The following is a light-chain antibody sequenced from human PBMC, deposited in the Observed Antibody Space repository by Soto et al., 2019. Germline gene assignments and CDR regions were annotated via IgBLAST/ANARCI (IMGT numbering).Light chain of an antibody. CDR1: RYISVY. J-gene: IGKJ2*01. V-gene: IGKV1-33*01. CDR3: QQYDNLPPYT. Sequence: DIPMTQSPSSLSASVGDTVTITCQASRYISVYLNWYQQKPGKAPKLLVFDASNLQTGVPSRFSGSGSGTHFTFTISSLQTEDVATYYCQQYDNLPPYTFGQGTRLEI. CDR2: DAS.